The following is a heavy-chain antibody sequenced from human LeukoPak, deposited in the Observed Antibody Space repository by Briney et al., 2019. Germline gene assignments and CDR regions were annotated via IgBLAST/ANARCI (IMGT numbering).Heavy chain of an antibody. CDR1: GFTFSSYE. CDR2: ISSSGSTI. V-gene: IGHV3-48*03. D-gene: IGHD3-10*01. Sequence: GGSLRLSCAASGFTFSSYEMNWVRQAPGKGLEWVSYISSSGSTIYYADSVKGRFTISRDNAKNSLYLQMNSLRAEDTAVYYCPRDERWFGELSAAFDIWGQGTMVTVSS. CDR3: PRDERWFGELSAAFDI. J-gene: IGHJ3*02.